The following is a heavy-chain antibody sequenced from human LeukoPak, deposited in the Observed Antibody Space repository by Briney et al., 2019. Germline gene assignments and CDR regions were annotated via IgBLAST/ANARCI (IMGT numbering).Heavy chain of an antibody. D-gene: IGHD6-19*01. V-gene: IGHV4-59*01. CDR1: GGSLSGFY. Sequence: PSETLSLTCTVSGGSLSGFYWSWIRQSPRLGLEWIGLTYSDGSTMYNPSPTSRVTISVDTSKNQISLRLTSVTAADTAIYYCARDVVAVPGSDNWFDPWGQGTQVTVSS. J-gene: IGHJ5*02. CDR3: ARDVVAVPGSDNWFDP. CDR2: TYSDGST.